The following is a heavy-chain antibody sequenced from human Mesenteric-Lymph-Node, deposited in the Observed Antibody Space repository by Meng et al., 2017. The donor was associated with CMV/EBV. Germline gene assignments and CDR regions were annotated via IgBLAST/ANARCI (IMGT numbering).Heavy chain of an antibody. CDR3: ALFGVVIPNWFDP. V-gene: IGHV1-69*05. CDR1: GGTFSSYA. Sequence: KDTGGTFSSYAISWVRQAPGQGLEWMGGIIPIFGTANYAQKCQGRVTITTDESTSTAYMELSSLRSEDTAVYYCALFGVVIPNWFDPWGQGTLVTVSS. CDR2: IIPIFGTA. D-gene: IGHD3-3*01. J-gene: IGHJ5*02.